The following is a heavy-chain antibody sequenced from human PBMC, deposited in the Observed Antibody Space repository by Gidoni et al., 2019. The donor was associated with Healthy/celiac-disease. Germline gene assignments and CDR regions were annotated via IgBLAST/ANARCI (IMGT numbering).Heavy chain of an antibody. J-gene: IGHJ4*02. D-gene: IGHD1-26*01. CDR1: GFTFSRYA. Sequence: QVQLVESGGGVVQPGRSLRLSCAASGFTFSRYAMHWVRQAPGKGLEWVAVISYDGSNKYYADSVKGRFTISRDNSKNTLYLQMNSLRAEDTAVYYCARGQVGATTSGLFDYWGQGTLVTVSS. V-gene: IGHV3-30-3*01. CDR3: ARGQVGATTSGLFDY. CDR2: ISYDGSNK.